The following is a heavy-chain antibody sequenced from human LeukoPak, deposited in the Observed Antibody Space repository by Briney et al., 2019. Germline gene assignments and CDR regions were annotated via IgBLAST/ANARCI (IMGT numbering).Heavy chain of an antibody. D-gene: IGHD1-7*01. CDR2: INPRGGST. Sequence: ASVKDSCKASGYTFTTYYMHWVRQAPGQGLEWVGIINPRGGSTTYAQKFQGRVTMTRDTSTSTVYMELSSLKSDDTAVYYCARGGGPGNYPFDFWGQGTLVTVSS. V-gene: IGHV1-46*01. J-gene: IGHJ4*02. CDR1: GYTFTTYY. CDR3: ARGGGPGNYPFDF.